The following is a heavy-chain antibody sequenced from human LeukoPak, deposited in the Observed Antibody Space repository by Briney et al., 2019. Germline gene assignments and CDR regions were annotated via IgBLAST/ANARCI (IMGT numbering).Heavy chain of an antibody. J-gene: IGHJ6*03. CDR2: ISSRSGYI. D-gene: IGHD6-13*01. CDR3: ARTRSIAAAGPPHYYYMDV. CDR1: GFTFSSYS. V-gene: IGHV3-21*01. Sequence: GGSLRLSCAASGFTFSSYSMNWVGQAPGKGLEWVSSISSRSGYIYYADSVKGRFTISRDNAKNSLYLQMNSLRAEDTAVYYCARTRSIAAAGPPHYYYMDVWGKGTTVTISS.